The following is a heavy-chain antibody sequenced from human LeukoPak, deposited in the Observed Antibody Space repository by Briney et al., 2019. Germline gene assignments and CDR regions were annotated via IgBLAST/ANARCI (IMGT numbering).Heavy chain of an antibody. V-gene: IGHV3-21*01. D-gene: IGHD3-22*01. CDR2: ISSSSSYI. J-gene: IGHJ5*02. CDR3: AKADDMGLNNWFDP. CDR1: GFTFSSYS. Sequence: PGGSLRLSCAASGFTFSSYSMNWVRQAPGKGLEWVSSISSSSSYIYYADSVKGRFTISRDNAKNSLYLQMNSLRAEDTAVYYCAKADDMGLNNWFDPWGQGTLVTVSS.